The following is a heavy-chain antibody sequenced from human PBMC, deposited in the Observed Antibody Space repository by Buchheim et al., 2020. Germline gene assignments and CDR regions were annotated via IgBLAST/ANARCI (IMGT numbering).Heavy chain of an antibody. J-gene: IGHJ3*02. CDR2: IKQDGSEK. CDR1: GFTFSSYW. Sequence: EVQLVESGGGLVQPGGSLRLSCAASGFTFSSYWMSWVRQAPGKGLEWVANIKQDGSEKYYVDSVKGRFTFSRDNVKKSLYMQMNSLRAEDTAVYYCRLGLRQQHDAFDIWGQGT. CDR3: RLGLRQQHDAFDI. V-gene: IGHV3-7*03. D-gene: IGHD4-17*01.